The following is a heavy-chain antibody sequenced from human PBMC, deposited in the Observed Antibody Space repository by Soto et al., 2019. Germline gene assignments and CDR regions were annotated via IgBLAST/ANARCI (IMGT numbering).Heavy chain of an antibody. CDR3: ARVPSPFDDSYAMDV. CDR2: IFSSGTT. Sequence: QVQLRESGPGLVMPSQTLSLTCTVSGDSISSGTKYWSWIRQPPGKGLEWIGYIFSSGTTYYNPSRKSRLTMSLDASQNQFSLKLNYLTDADTAVYFCARVPSPFDDSYAMDVW. D-gene: IGHD3-9*01. CDR1: GDSISSGTKY. V-gene: IGHV4-30-4*01. J-gene: IGHJ6*01.